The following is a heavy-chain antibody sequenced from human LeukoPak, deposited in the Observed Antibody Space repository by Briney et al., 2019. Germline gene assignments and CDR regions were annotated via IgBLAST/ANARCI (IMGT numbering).Heavy chain of an antibody. Sequence: PGRSLRLSCAASGFTFSSYAMSWVRQAPGKGLEWVSAISGSGGSTYYADSVKGRFTISRDNSKNTLYLQMNSLRAEDTAVYYCAKTQGTRVYLPGYYYMDVWGKGTTVTVSS. CDR2: ISGSGGST. CDR1: GFTFSSYA. D-gene: IGHD3-10*01. J-gene: IGHJ6*03. CDR3: AKTQGTRVYLPGYYYMDV. V-gene: IGHV3-23*01.